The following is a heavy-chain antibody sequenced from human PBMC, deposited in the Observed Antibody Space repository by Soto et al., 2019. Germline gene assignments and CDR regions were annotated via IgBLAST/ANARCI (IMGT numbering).Heavy chain of an antibody. CDR1: GGTFSSYA. Sequence: SVKVSCKASGGTFSSYAISWVRQAPGQGLEWMGGIIPIFGTANYAQKFQGRVTITADESTSTAYMELSSLRSEDTAVYSCARDRRGSYGRFDAFDIWGQGTMVTVSS. J-gene: IGHJ3*02. CDR2: IIPIFGTA. D-gene: IGHD1-26*01. CDR3: ARDRRGSYGRFDAFDI. V-gene: IGHV1-69*13.